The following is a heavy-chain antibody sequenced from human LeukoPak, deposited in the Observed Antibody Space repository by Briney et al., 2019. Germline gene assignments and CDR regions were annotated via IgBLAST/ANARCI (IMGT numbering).Heavy chain of an antibody. Sequence: GGSLRLSCAASGFTFSSYGMHWVRQAPGKGLEWVAVISYDGSNKYYADSVKGRFTISRDNSKNTLYLQMNSLRAEDTAVYYCASAIVGAHDAFDIWGQGTMVTVSS. CDR1: GFTFSSYG. CDR2: ISYDGSNK. D-gene: IGHD1-26*01. CDR3: ASAIVGAHDAFDI. J-gene: IGHJ3*02. V-gene: IGHV3-30*03.